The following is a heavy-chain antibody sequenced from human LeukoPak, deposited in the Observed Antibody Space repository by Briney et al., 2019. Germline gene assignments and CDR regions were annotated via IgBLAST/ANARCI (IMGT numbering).Heavy chain of an antibody. Sequence: SVKVSCKASGGTFSSYAISWVRQAPGQGLEWMGGIIPIFGTANYAQKFQGRVTITADESTSTAYMELSSLRSEDTAVYYCACYYGSGGRLYYYYYYDMDVWGKGTTVTVSS. V-gene: IGHV1-69*13. CDR3: ACYYGSGGRLYYYYYYDMDV. CDR2: IIPIFGTA. D-gene: IGHD3-10*01. J-gene: IGHJ6*03. CDR1: GGTFSSYA.